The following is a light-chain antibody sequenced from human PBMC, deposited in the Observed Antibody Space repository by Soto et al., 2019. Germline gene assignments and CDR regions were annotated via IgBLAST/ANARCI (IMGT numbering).Light chain of an antibody. J-gene: IGKJ4*01. CDR3: QQYNDWPLT. CDR1: QSVSSN. CDR2: DIS. V-gene: IGKV3D-15*01. Sequence: EIVMTQSPATLSVSPGERATLSCRASQSVSSNLAWYQQKPGHAPSLLIYDISARATGIPTRFSGSGSGTAFILTLSSLQSEDFAVYYCQQYNDWPLTVGGGTKVEIK.